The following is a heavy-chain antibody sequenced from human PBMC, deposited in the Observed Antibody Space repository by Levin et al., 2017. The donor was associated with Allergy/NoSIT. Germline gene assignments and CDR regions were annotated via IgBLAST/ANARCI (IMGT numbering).Heavy chain of an antibody. J-gene: IGHJ4*02. D-gene: IGHD3-22*01. Sequence: GESLKISCAASGFTFSSYAMSWVRQAPGKGLEWVSAISGSGGSTYYADSVKGRFTISSDNSKNTLYLQMNSLRAEDTAVYYCAKMYYYDSSGYQYYFDYWGQGTLVTVSS. V-gene: IGHV3-23*01. CDR2: ISGSGGST. CDR3: AKMYYYDSSGYQYYFDY. CDR1: GFTFSSYA.